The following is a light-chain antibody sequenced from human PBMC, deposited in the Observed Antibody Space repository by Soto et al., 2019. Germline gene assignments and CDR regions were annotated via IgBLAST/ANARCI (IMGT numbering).Light chain of an antibody. CDR3: MQCTHWWWT. CDR1: QSLVYSDGNTY. V-gene: IGKV2-30*01. J-gene: IGKJ1*01. Sequence: DVVMTQSPLSLPVTLGQPASISCRSSQSLVYSDGNTYLNWFQQRPGQSPRRLVYKVSNRDSGVPDRFSGSGSGTDFTLKISRVEAEDVGVYYFMQCTHWWWTFGQGTKVEIK. CDR2: KVS.